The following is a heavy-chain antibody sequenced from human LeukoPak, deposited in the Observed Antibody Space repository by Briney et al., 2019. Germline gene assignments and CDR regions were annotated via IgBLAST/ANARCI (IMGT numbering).Heavy chain of an antibody. CDR1: GFTFSDYY. D-gene: IGHD1-26*01. Sequence: AGGSLRLSCAASGFTFSDYYMTWIRQAPGKGLECVSYISTSSDYTNYPASVKGRFIISRDNAKNSLYLQMNSLRAEDTAVYYCARVKVGTTNRFDYWGQGTLVTVSS. J-gene: IGHJ4*02. CDR3: ARVKVGTTNRFDY. CDR2: ISTSSDYT. V-gene: IGHV3-11*05.